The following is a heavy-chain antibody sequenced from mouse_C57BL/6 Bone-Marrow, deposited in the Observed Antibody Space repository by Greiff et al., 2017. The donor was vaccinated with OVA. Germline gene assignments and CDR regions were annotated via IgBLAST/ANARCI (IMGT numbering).Heavy chain of an antibody. J-gene: IGHJ1*03. CDR2: IHPNSGST. CDR1: GYTFTSYW. D-gene: IGHD1-1*01. CDR3: ARNYGSSYGYFDV. V-gene: IGHV1-64*01. Sequence: QVQLQQPGAALVKPGASVKLSCKASGYTFTSYWMHWVKQRPGQGLEWIGMIHPNSGSTNYNEKFKSKATLTVDKSSSTAYMQLRSLTTEDSAVYYCARNYGSSYGYFDVWGTGTTVTVSS.